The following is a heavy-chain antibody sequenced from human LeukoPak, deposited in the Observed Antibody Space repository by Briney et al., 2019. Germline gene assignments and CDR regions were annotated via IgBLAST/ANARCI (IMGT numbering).Heavy chain of an antibody. J-gene: IGHJ3*02. CDR2: ISASGGST. D-gene: IGHD3/OR15-3a*01. CDR3: VREGPRGLAFDI. Sequence: PGGSLRLSCAASGFTFRSHDMSWVRQAPGKGLEWVSGISASGGSTFYADSVKGRFTISRDNSKNTLYLKMHGRRVEDTAVSYCVREGPRGLAFDIWGQGTMVTVSS. CDR1: GFTFRSHD. V-gene: IGHV3-23*01.